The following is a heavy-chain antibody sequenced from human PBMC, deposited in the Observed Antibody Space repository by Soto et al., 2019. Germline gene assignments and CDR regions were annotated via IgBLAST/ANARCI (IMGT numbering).Heavy chain of an antibody. CDR3: ARVPSSWCWFDP. J-gene: IGHJ5*02. Sequence: SETLSLTCTVSGGSISSYYWSWIRQPPGKGLEWIGYIYYSGSTNYNPSLKSRVTISVDTSKNQFSLKLSSVTAADTAVYYCARVPSSWCWFDPWGQGTLVTVSS. D-gene: IGHD6-13*01. CDR2: IYYSGST. CDR1: GGSISSYY. V-gene: IGHV4-59*01.